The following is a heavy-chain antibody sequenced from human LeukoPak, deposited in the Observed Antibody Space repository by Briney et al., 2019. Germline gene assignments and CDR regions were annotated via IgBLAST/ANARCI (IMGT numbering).Heavy chain of an antibody. V-gene: IGHV3-64*01. J-gene: IGHJ4*02. Sequence: PGGSLRLSCAASGFTFSSYAMHWVRQAPGKGLEYVSAISSNGGSTYYANSVKGRFTISRDNSKNTLYLQMGSLRAEDMAVYYCARGRYCSGGSCYSGFDYWGQGTLVTVSS. CDR2: ISSNGGST. CDR1: GFTFSSYA. CDR3: ARGRYCSGGSCYSGFDY. D-gene: IGHD2-15*01.